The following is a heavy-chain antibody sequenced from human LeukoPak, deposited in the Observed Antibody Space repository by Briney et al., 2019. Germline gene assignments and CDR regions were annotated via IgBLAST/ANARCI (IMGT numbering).Heavy chain of an antibody. CDR1: GGSISSYY. V-gene: IGHV4-59*01. CDR3: ARDRGLYCSSTSCYYYYYYGMDV. J-gene: IGHJ6*02. Sequence: PSQTLSLTCTVSGGSISSYYWSWIRHPPPQGLDWSGYIYSIGLTNYTPSLKSRVTISVDTSKNQFSLKLSSVTAADTAVYYCARDRGLYCSSTSCYYYYYYGMDVWGQGTTVTVSS. D-gene: IGHD2-2*01. CDR2: IYSIGLT.